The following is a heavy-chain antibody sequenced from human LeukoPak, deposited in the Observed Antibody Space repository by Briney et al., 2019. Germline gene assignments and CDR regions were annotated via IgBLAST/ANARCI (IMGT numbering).Heavy chain of an antibody. CDR3: AKDDGAEYCTSASCNEGNWFDP. CDR1: GFTFSAYA. J-gene: IGHJ5*02. V-gene: IGHV3-33*06. Sequence: GGSVRLSCAASGFTFSAYAMHWVRQAPGKGLEWVATIWYDGSDEFYADSVKGRFTISRDNSKKTLSLQMNRLSAEDTAVYYCAKDDGAEYCTSASCNEGNWFDPWGQGTPVIVSS. CDR2: IWYDGSDE. D-gene: IGHD2-2*01.